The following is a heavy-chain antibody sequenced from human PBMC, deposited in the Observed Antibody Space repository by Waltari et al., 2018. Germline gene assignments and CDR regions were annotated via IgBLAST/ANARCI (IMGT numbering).Heavy chain of an antibody. V-gene: IGHV1-2*07. D-gene: IGHD3-22*01. Sequence: QVQLVQSGAEVKKPGASVKVSCKASGYTFTGYYMHWVRQAPGQGLEWMGWLNPTSGGTNYAHKFQGRVTMTRDTSISTAYMELSRLRSDDTAVYYCARDRGSYYYDSSGYLSYWGQGTLVTVSS. CDR1: GYTFTGYY. CDR3: ARDRGSYYYDSSGYLSY. CDR2: LNPTSGGT. J-gene: IGHJ4*02.